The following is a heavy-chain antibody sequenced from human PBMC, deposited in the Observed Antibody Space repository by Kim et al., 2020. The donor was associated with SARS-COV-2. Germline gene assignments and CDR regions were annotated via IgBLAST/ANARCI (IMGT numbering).Heavy chain of an antibody. J-gene: IGHJ6*02. D-gene: IGHD3-10*01. V-gene: IGHV3-21*01. CDR1: GFTFSSYS. Sequence: GGSLRLSCAASGFTFSSYSMNWVRQAPGKGLEWVSSISSSSSYIYYADSVKGRFTISRDNAKNSLYLQMNSLRAEDTAVYYCARESGSSSAGSVYYGMDVWGQGTMVTVSS. CDR2: ISSSSSYI. CDR3: ARESGSSSAGSVYYGMDV.